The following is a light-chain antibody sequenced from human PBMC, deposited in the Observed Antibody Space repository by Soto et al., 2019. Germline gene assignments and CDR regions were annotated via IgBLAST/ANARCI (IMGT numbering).Light chain of an antibody. J-gene: IGKJ4*01. CDR2: KAS. CDR1: QSISSW. V-gene: IGKV1-5*03. CDR3: QQYDSYLT. Sequence: DLQMTQSPSTLSASVGDRVTITCRASQSISSWVAWYQQKPGKAPKLMIYKASSLESGVPSRFSGSGSGTEFTLTISSLQPDDFATYYCQQYDSYLTFGGGTKVEIK.